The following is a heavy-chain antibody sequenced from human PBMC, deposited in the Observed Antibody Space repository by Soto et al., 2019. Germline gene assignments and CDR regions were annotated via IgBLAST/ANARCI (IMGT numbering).Heavy chain of an antibody. CDR2: ILKTGST. V-gene: IGHV4-4*08. Sequence: PSETLSLTCTVSGGSISSYHWSWIRQSPGKGLEWIGYILKTGSTEYNPSLKSRVTISLDTSKNQFSLNVSSMTSADTAVYYCAKFQTMVRGVHVGNWFDPWGQGTQATVS. J-gene: IGHJ5*02. CDR1: GGSISSYH. CDR3: AKFQTMVRGVHVGNWFDP. D-gene: IGHD3-10*01.